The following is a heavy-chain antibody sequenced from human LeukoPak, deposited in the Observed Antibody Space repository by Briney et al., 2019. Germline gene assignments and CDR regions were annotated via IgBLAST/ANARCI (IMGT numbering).Heavy chain of an antibody. CDR1: GGSLSSYY. V-gene: IGHV4-59*01. CDR3: ASQIPYYYDSSGYNFQH. D-gene: IGHD3-22*01. J-gene: IGHJ1*01. CDR2: IYYSGST. Sequence: SETLSLTCTVSGGSLSSYYWSWIRQPPGKGLEWIGCIYYSGSTNYNPSLKSRVTISVDTSKNQFSLKLSSVTAADTAVYYCASQIPYYYDSSGYNFQHWGQGTLVTVSS.